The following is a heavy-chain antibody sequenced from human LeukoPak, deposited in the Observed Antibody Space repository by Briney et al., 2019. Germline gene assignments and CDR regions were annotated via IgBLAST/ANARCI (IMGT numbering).Heavy chain of an antibody. CDR3: ARLPGGRQLN. CDR2: IYSGGST. CDR1: GFAVSSTD. D-gene: IGHD1-1*01. Sequence: GGSLRLSCAASGFAVSSTDMSWVRQAPGKGLDLVSVIYSGGSTYYADSVKGRFTISRDNSKNMVYLQMNSLRAEDTAVYYCARLPGGRQLNWGQGTLVTVSS. J-gene: IGHJ4*02. V-gene: IGHV3-53*01.